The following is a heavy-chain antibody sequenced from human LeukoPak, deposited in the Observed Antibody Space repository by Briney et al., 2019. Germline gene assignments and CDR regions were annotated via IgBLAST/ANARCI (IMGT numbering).Heavy chain of an antibody. V-gene: IGHV4-30-4*01. D-gene: IGHD5-24*01. CDR3: AQGDGYNHDAFDI. Sequence: SETLSLTCTVSGGSISSGDYYWSWIRQPPGKGLEWIGYIYYSGSTYYNPSLKSRVTISVYTSKNQFSLKLSSVTAADTAVYYCAQGDGYNHDAFDIWGQGTMVTVSS. J-gene: IGHJ3*02. CDR1: GGSISSGDYY. CDR2: IYYSGST.